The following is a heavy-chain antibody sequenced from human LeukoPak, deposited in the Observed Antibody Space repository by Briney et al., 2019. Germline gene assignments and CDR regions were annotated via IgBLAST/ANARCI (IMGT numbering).Heavy chain of an antibody. D-gene: IGHD2-8*01. CDR3: AKDRCSNGIGCYYYYMDV. V-gene: IGHV3-9*01. Sequence: GGSLRLSCAASGFTFDDYAMHWVRQAPGKGLEWVSGISWNSGSIGYADSVKGRFTISRDNAKNTLYLQMNSLRAEDTAVYYCAKDRCSNGIGCYYYYMDVWGKGTTVTISS. CDR1: GFTFDDYA. CDR2: ISWNSGSI. J-gene: IGHJ6*03.